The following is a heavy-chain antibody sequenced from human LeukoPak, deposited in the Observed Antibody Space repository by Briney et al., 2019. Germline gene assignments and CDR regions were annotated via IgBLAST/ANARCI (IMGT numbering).Heavy chain of an antibody. J-gene: IGHJ4*02. CDR2: IHYSGST. Sequence: SETLSLTCTVSGGSISSYYWSWIRQPPGKGLEWIGHIHYSGSTNYNPSLKSRVTISVDTSKNQFSLKLSSVTAADTAVYYCARRRYYGDYVGGFDYWGQGTLVTVSS. V-gene: IGHV4-59*08. CDR1: GGSISSYY. D-gene: IGHD4-17*01. CDR3: ARRRYYGDYVGGFDY.